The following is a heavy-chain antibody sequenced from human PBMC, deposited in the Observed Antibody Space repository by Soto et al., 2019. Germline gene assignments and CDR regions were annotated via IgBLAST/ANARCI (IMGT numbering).Heavy chain of an antibody. Sequence: QVQLVQSGPDVKKPGASVKVSCKASGYTFTSYGISWVRQAPGQGLEWMGWISAYNGNTNYAEKVQGRVTMTTDTSTRTAYMELGSLRSDGTAVYYCATDPWMATMEIDYWGQGTLVTVSS. V-gene: IGHV1-18*04. J-gene: IGHJ4*02. CDR1: GYTFTSYG. CDR3: ATDPWMATMEIDY. D-gene: IGHD5-12*01. CDR2: ISAYNGNT.